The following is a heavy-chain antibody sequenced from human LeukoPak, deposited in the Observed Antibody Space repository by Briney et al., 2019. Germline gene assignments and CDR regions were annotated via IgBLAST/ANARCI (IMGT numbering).Heavy chain of an antibody. CDR1: GGSISSYY. CDR2: IYYSGST. D-gene: IGHD3-22*01. V-gene: IGHV4-59*01. J-gene: IGHJ4*02. Sequence: SETLSLTCTVSGGSISSYYWSWIRQPPGKGLEWIGYIYYSGSTNYNPSLKSRVTISVDTSKNQFSLKLSSVTAADTAVYYCARGPSRRTYYYDSRLYYFDYWGQGTLVTVSS. CDR3: ARGPSRRTYYYDSRLYYFDY.